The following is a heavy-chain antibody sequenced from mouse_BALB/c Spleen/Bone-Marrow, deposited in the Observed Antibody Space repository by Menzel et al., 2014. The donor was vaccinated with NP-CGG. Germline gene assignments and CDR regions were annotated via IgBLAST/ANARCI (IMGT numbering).Heavy chain of an antibody. Sequence: VQLQQSGAELVKPGASVKLSCTASGFNIIDTYMHWVKQRPEQGLEWIGRIDPANGNTKYDPKFQGKATITADTSSNTAYLQLSSLTSEDTAVYYCASYYYGHYFDYWGQGTTLTVSS. J-gene: IGHJ2*01. CDR2: IDPANGNT. V-gene: IGHV14-3*02. D-gene: IGHD1-1*01. CDR3: ASYYYGHYFDY. CDR1: GFNIIDTY.